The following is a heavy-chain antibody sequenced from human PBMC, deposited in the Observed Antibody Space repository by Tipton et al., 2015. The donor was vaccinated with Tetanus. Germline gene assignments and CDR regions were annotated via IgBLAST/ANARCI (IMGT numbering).Heavy chain of an antibody. J-gene: IGHJ4*02. CDR2: IQNTGNT. Sequence: TLSLTCDVSGASFRLGGYFWSWVRQHPGRGLEWIGNIQNTGNTHYNPSVESRASISLDTSTNQFYLRLRSVTAADTAVYYCARDQARGARGWNYFDYWGQGTLVTVSS. CDR3: ARDQARGARGWNYFDY. CDR1: GASFRLGGYF. D-gene: IGHD1-26*01. V-gene: IGHV4-31*11.